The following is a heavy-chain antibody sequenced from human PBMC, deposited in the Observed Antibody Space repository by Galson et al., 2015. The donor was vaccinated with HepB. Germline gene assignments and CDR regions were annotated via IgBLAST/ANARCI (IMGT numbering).Heavy chain of an antibody. CDR3: ARGGGRARFDY. Sequence: SLRLSCAASGFTFSSYGMHWVRQAPGKGLEWVAVIWYDGSNKYYADSVKGRFTISRDNAKNSLYLQMNSLRAEDTAVYYCARGGGRARFDYWGQGTLVTVSS. CDR1: GFTFSSYG. D-gene: IGHD3-16*01. J-gene: IGHJ4*02. V-gene: IGHV3-33*01. CDR2: IWYDGSNK.